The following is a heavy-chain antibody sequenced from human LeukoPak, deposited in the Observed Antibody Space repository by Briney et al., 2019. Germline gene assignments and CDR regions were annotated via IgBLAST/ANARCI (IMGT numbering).Heavy chain of an antibody. V-gene: IGHV3-48*04. Sequence: TGGSLRLSCEASGFTFRSYSMNWVRQAPGKGLEGISYISRSTNSISYADSVKGRFTISRDNAKNSLYLQMNSLRAEDTAVYYCARASSRGYSYGQDYWGQGTLVTVSS. J-gene: IGHJ4*02. CDR3: ARASSRGYSYGQDY. CDR2: ISRSTNSI. D-gene: IGHD5-18*01. CDR1: GFTFRSYS.